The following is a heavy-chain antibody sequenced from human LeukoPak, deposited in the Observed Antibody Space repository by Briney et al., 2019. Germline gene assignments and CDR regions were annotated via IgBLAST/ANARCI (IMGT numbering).Heavy chain of an antibody. CDR2: IYYSGST. J-gene: IGHJ6*02. D-gene: IGHD4-17*01. V-gene: IGHV4-31*03. Sequence: SQTLSLTCTVSGGSISSGGYYWSWIRQHPGKGLEWIGYIYYSGSTYYNPSRKSRVTISVDTSKNPFSLKLSSVTAADTAVYYCARVLRSYYYGMDVWGQGTTVTVSS. CDR1: GGSISSGGYY. CDR3: ARVLRSYYYGMDV.